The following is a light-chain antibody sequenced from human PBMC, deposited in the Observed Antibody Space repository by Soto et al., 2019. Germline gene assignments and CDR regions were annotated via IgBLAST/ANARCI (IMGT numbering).Light chain of an antibody. CDR3: SSYTSSSTLDYV. V-gene: IGLV2-14*01. J-gene: IGLJ1*01. CDR2: DVS. CDR1: SSDVGGYNY. Sequence: QSALTQPASVSGSPGQSITISCTGTSSDVGGYNYVSWYQQHPGKDPKLMIYDVSNRPSGVSNRFSGSKSDNTASLTISGLQAEDEADYYCSSYTSSSTLDYVFGTGTKLTVL.